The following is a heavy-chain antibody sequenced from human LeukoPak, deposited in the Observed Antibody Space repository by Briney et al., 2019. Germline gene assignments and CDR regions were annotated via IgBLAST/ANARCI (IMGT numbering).Heavy chain of an antibody. CDR3: ARGHAGSSSTSSIDY. J-gene: IGHJ4*02. Sequence: PGGSLRLSCVASGFTVSRNYMNWVRQAPGKGLVWVSRINTDGSSTSYADSVKGRFTISRDNAKNTLYLQMNSLRAEDTAVYYCARGHAGSSSTSSIDYWGQGTLVTVSS. CDR2: INTDGSST. D-gene: IGHD2-2*01. CDR1: GFTVSRNY. V-gene: IGHV3-74*01.